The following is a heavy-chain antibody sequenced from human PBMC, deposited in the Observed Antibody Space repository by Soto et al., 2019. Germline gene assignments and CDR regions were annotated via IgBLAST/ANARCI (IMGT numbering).Heavy chain of an antibody. V-gene: IGHV4-4*02. D-gene: IGHD2-8*02. Sequence: SETLSLTCAVSGASIGSGGWWSWVRQPPGKGLEWIAEIFHDGNTNYSPSLKSRVTISVDKSQNQFSLNVYSVTAADTAVYYCARHEGWTGPDQWGQGTLVTVSS. CDR2: IFHDGNT. CDR1: GASIGSGGW. J-gene: IGHJ5*02. CDR3: ARHEGWTGPDQ.